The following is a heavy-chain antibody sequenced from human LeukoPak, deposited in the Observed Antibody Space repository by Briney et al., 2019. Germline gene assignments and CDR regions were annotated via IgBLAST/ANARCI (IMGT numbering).Heavy chain of an antibody. CDR3: ARVSDTSGYSYGSIDC. CDR1: GFTFSSYS. CDR2: ISSTLSYI. Sequence: PGGSLRLSCAASGFTFSSYSMNWVRQAPGKGLEWISSISSTLSYIYYADSLKGRFTISRDNAKNSLYLQMNSLRAEDTAVYYCARVSDTSGYSYGSIDCWGQGTLVTVSS. J-gene: IGHJ4*02. D-gene: IGHD5-18*01. V-gene: IGHV3-21*01.